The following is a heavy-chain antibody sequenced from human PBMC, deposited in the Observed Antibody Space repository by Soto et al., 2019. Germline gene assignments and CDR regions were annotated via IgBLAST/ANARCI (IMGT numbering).Heavy chain of an antibody. CDR1: GGSISRYY. J-gene: IGHJ5*02. D-gene: IGHD3-9*01. Sequence: SETLSLTCTVSGGSISRYYWSWIRQPPGKGLEWIGYMYNTGRTVYNPSFKSRVTISVDTSKNQFSLQLDSVTAADTAVYYCARGWRYFAWLLSFWFDPWGQGTLVTVSS. CDR3: ARGWRYFAWLLSFWFDP. CDR2: MYNTGRT. V-gene: IGHV4-59*01.